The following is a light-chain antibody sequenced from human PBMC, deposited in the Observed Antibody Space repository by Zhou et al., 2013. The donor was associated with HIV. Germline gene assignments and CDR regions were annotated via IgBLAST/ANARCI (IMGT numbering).Light chain of an antibody. Sequence: QSVLTQPPSVSAAPGQKVAISCSGSGSNIGRNHVSWYQHLPGTAPKLLIYQTNKRSSGIPDRFSGSKSATSATLGITGLQTGDEADYYCGTWDNTLSRGVFGGGTKLTVL. J-gene: IGLJ2*01. CDR1: GSNIGRNH. CDR2: QTN. CDR3: GTWDNTLSRGV. V-gene: IGLV1-51*02.